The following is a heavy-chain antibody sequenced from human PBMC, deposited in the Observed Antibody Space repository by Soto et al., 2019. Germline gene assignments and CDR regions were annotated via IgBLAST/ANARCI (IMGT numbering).Heavy chain of an antibody. D-gene: IGHD5-18*01. V-gene: IGHV1-46*01. Sequence: GASVKVSCKASGYTFTSDYMHWVRPAPGPGLEWMGISNPSGGSTSYAQKFQGRVTMTRDTSTSTVYMELSSLRSEDTAVYYCARALPRSTGYSYGGLDDWGQGTQVTVSS. J-gene: IGHJ4*02. CDR1: GYTFTSDY. CDR3: ARALPRSTGYSYGGLDD. CDR2: SNPSGGST.